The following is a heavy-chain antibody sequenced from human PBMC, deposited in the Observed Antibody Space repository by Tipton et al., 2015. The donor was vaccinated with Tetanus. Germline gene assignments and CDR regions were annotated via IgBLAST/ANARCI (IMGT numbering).Heavy chain of an antibody. CDR1: GGSISSGGYY. CDR3: AGDSSGHNSY. V-gene: IGHV4-31*02. J-gene: IGHJ4*02. Sequence: LRLSCTVSGGSISSGGYYWSWIRQHPGKGLEWIGYIYYSGSTYYNPSLKSRVTISVDTSKNQFSLKLSSVTAADTAVYYCAGDSSGHNSYWGQGTLVTVSS. D-gene: IGHD3-22*01. CDR2: IYYSGST.